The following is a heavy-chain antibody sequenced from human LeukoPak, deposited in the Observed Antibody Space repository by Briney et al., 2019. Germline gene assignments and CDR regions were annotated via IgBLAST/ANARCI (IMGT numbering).Heavy chain of an antibody. J-gene: IGHJ4*02. CDR3: ARVTYYYDSSGYSDY. CDR1: GFSVSRNY. CDR2: IYSGGST. V-gene: IGHV3-53*01. D-gene: IGHD3-22*01. Sequence: GGSLRLSCAASGFSVSRNYMNWVRQAPGKGLEWVSVIYSGGSTYFADSVKGRFTITRDNSKNTVFLQMNSLRAEDTAVYYCARVTYYYDSSGYSDYWGQGTLVTVSS.